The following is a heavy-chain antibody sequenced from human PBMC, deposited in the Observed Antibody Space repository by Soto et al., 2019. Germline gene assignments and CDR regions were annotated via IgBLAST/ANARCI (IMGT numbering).Heavy chain of an antibody. D-gene: IGHD3-10*01. J-gene: IGHJ5*02. CDR3: ARAGTTMVRGVISGWFDP. V-gene: IGHV4-30-4*02. CDR1: GGSISSGDYY. CDR2: IYYSGST. Sequence: SETLSLTCTVSGGSISSGDYYWSWIRQPPGKGLEWIGYIYYSGSTYYNPSLKSRVTISVDKSKNQFSLKLSSVTAADTAVYYCARAGTTMVRGVISGWFDPWGQGTLVTVSS.